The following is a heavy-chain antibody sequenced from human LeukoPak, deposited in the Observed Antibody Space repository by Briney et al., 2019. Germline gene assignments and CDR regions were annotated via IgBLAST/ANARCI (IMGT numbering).Heavy chain of an antibody. CDR1: GFTFSNYG. CDR2: IWYDGSNE. D-gene: IGHD6-13*01. CDR3: ARDRERAADLGY. J-gene: IGHJ4*02. V-gene: IGHV3-33*01. Sequence: AGGSLRLSCAASGFTFSNYGMHWVRQAPGKGLEWVANIWYDGSNEYYADSVKGRFTISRDNSKNTLFLQMNSLRAEDTAVYYCARDRERAADLGYWGQGTLVTVSS.